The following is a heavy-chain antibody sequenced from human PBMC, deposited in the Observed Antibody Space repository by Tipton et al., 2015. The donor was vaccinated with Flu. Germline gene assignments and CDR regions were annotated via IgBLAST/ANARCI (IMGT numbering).Heavy chain of an antibody. CDR1: GGSVSSGTYY. J-gene: IGHJ4*02. CDR2: IFSGGTT. D-gene: IGHD3-16*01. V-gene: IGHV4-61*01. CDR3: ARDLEKSLIRDFDF. Sequence: GLVKPSETLSLTCTVSGGSVSSGTYYWNWIRQPPGKGLEWIGYIFSGGTTNYNPSLKSRVAISTDTSKNQFSLKLNSVTAADTAVYYCARDLEKSLIRDFDFWGQGILVTGSS.